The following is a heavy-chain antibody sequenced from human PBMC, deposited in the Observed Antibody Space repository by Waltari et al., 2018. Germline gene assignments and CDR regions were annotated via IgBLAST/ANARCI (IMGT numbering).Heavy chain of an antibody. J-gene: IGHJ4*02. Sequence: QVQLQESGPGLVKPSQTLSLTCTVSGGSISSGAYYWSWIRHHPGKGLEWIGYISYIGGTYYNPSLGSRITRSLDTSKNQFSLKLSSVTAADTAVYYCARGVLGDLSPYFDYWGQGILVTVSS. CDR3: ARGVLGDLSPYFDY. CDR2: ISYIGGT. D-gene: IGHD3-16*02. V-gene: IGHV4-31*03. CDR1: GGSISSGAYY.